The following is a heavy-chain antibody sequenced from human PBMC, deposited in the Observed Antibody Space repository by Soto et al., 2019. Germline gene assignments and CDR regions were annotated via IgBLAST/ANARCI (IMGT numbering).Heavy chain of an antibody. Sequence: QVQLVQSGAEVKKPGASVKVSCTFTSYDINWVRQAAGQGLEWMAWMNPNSGDTRYAQQFQGRVTMTRDTSTFTAXMELSNFRSEDPAVYYCARGPGTTAGRFSCYSTGVWDQGTTVTVSS. CDR3: ARGPGTTAGRFSCYSTGV. V-gene: IGHV1-8*01. CDR2: MNPNSGDT. CDR1: FTSYD. D-gene: IGHD2-15*01. J-gene: IGHJ6*02.